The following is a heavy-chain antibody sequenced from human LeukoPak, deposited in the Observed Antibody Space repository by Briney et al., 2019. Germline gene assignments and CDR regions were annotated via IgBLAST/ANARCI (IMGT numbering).Heavy chain of an antibody. CDR2: IYYSGST. CDR1: GDSIASGGYY. J-gene: IGHJ4*02. V-gene: IGHV4-31*03. Sequence: SETLSLTCTVSGDSIASGGYYWSWIRQHPGKDLEWIGYIYYSGSTYYNPSLKSRVTISVDTSKNQFSLKLSSVTAADTAVYYCARGIAAAGNYFDYWGQGTLVTVSS. CDR3: ARGIAAAGNYFDY. D-gene: IGHD6-13*01.